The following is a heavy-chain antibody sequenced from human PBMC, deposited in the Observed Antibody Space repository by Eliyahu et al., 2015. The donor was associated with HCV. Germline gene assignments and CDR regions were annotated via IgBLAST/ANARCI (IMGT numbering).Heavy chain of an antibody. CDR1: GFTFSSYS. D-gene: IGHD6-19*01. Sequence: EVQLVESGGGLVQPGGSLRLSCTASGFTFSSYSMXWVRQAPGKGLEWVSYISSSSSTIYYADSVKGRFTISRDNAKNSLYLQMNSLRAEDTAVYFCARGLSSGWYPFDYWGQGTLVTVSS. CDR2: ISSSSSTI. V-gene: IGHV3-48*01. J-gene: IGHJ4*02. CDR3: ARGLSSGWYPFDY.